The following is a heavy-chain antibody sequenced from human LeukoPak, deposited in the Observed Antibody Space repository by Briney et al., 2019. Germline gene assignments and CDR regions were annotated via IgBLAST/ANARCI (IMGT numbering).Heavy chain of an antibody. Sequence: GGSLRLSCAASGFTFSSYAMHWVRQAPGKGLEWVAVISYDGSNKYYADSVEGRFTISRDNSKNTLYLQMNSLRAEDTAVYYCARELDDPLRYCSSTSCYQYFDYWGQGTLVTVSS. CDR1: GFTFSSYA. V-gene: IGHV3-30-3*01. CDR3: ARELDDPLRYCSSTSCYQYFDY. J-gene: IGHJ4*02. D-gene: IGHD2-2*01. CDR2: ISYDGSNK.